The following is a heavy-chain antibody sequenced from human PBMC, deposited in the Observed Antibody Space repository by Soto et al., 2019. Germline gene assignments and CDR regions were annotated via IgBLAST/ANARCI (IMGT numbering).Heavy chain of an antibody. J-gene: IGHJ5*02. CDR2: IYYSGST. V-gene: IGHV4-59*01. D-gene: IGHD3-22*01. CDR1: SGSIINYY. CDR3: VREYTYFESSGYYRQFYA. Sequence: PSETLSLTCTVSSGSIINYYWSWIRQPPGKGLEWIGLIYYSGSTNYNSFLKSPLTMSLDVSRHQLSLRLNSVTAADTAVYYFVREYTYFESSGYYRQFYAWGPGTLVTVSS.